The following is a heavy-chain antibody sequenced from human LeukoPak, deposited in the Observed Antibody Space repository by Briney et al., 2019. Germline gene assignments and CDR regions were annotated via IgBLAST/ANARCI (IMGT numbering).Heavy chain of an antibody. CDR3: AKDMDYDIDKGGLDY. J-gene: IGHJ4*02. V-gene: IGHV3-21*04. D-gene: IGHD3-9*01. Sequence: PGGSLRLSCAASGFTFSSYSMNWVRQAPGKGLEWVSSISSSSSYIYYADSVKGRFTISRDNAKNSLYLQMNSLRAEDTALYYCAKDMDYDIDKGGLDYWGQGTLVTVSS. CDR2: ISSSSSYI. CDR1: GFTFSSYS.